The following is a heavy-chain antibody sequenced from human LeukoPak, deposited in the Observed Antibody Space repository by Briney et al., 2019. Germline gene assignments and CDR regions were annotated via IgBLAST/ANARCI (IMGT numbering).Heavy chain of an antibody. J-gene: IGHJ4*02. CDR1: GFTFSSYA. CDR2: ISAGGST. CDR3: AKFDY. V-gene: IGHV3-23*01. Sequence: GGSLRLFCAASGFTFSSYAMKWVRQAPGKGLEWVSGISAGGSTTYADSVKGRFTISRDNSQNTLYLQMNSLRAEDTALYHCAKFDYWGQGTLVTVSS.